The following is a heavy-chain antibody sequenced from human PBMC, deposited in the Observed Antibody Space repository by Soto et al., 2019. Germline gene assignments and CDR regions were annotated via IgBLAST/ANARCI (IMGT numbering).Heavy chain of an antibody. D-gene: IGHD3-22*01. V-gene: IGHV3-15*07. CDR2: IKSKTDGGTT. CDR3: TPPRLYHRSGAESHYYYCAMGD. Sequence: PVGSLSLSCAASGFTFSNAWMNWVRQAPGKGLEWVGRIKSKTDGGTTDYAAPVKGRFTISRDDSKNTLYLQMNSLKTEDTAVYYCTPPRLYHRSGAESHYYYCAMGDWGHGT. CDR1: GFTFSNAW. J-gene: IGHJ6*02.